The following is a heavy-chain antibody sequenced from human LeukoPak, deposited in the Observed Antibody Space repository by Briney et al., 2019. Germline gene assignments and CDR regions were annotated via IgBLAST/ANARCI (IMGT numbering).Heavy chain of an antibody. V-gene: IGHV3-53*01. Sequence: GGSLRLSCAASGFTVSSNYMSWVRQAPGKGLEWVSVIYRGGSTYYADSVKGRFTISRDNYKNTLYLQMNSLRDEDTAIYYCAKARGYSSGWYHLDHWGQGTLVTVSS. CDR1: GFTVSSNY. D-gene: IGHD6-19*01. J-gene: IGHJ4*02. CDR3: AKARGYSSGWYHLDH. CDR2: IYRGGST.